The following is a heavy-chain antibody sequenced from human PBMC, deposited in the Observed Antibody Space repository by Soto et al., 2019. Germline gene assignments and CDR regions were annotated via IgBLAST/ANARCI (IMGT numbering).Heavy chain of an antibody. D-gene: IGHD1-20*01. J-gene: IGHJ6*02. V-gene: IGHV1-2*04. CDR3: ARAPITQCYYYYGMDV. CDR1: GYTFTGYY. Sequence: QVQLVQSGAEVKKPGSSVKVSCKASGYTFTGYYMHWVRQAPGQGLEWMGWINPNSGGTNYAQKFQGWVTMTRDTSISTAYMELSRLRSDDTAVYYCARAPITQCYYYYGMDVWGQGTTVTVSS. CDR2: INPNSGGT.